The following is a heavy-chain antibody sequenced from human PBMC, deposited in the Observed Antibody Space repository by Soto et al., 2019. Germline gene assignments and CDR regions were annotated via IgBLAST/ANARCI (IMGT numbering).Heavy chain of an antibody. V-gene: IGHV3-7*01. D-gene: IGHD2-8*01. CDR2: IKQDGSEK. CDR3: ARYGISMLYHYYYYVDV. Sequence: GGSLRLSCAASGFTFSSYWMSWVRQAPGKGLEWVANIKQDGSEKYYVDSVKGRFTISRDNAKNSLYLQMNSLRAEDTAVYYCARYGISMLYHYYYYVDVWGKGTTVTVSS. CDR1: GFTFSSYW. J-gene: IGHJ6*03.